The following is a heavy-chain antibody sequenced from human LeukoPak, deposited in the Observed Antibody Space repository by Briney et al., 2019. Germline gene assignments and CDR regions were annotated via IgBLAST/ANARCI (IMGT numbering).Heavy chain of an antibody. CDR2: ISAYNGNT. V-gene: IGHV1-18*01. CDR1: GYTFTNYG. Sequence: AASVKVSCKASGYTFTNYGISWVRQAPGQGLEWMGWISAYNGNTNYAQKLQGRVTMTTDTSTSTAYMELKSLRSDDTALYYCARSKRRGDLLDYWGQGILVTVSS. J-gene: IGHJ4*02. D-gene: IGHD2-21*02. CDR3: ARSKRRGDLLDY.